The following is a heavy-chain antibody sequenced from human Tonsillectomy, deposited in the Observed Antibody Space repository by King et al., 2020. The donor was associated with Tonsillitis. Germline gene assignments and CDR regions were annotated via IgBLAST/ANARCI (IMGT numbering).Heavy chain of an antibody. CDR2: ISSSSSYI. CDR3: ARDPAYSYGDDAFDI. CDR1: GFTFSSYS. V-gene: IGHV3-21*01. Sequence: VQLVESGGGLVKPGGSLRLSCAASGFTFSSYSMNWVRQAPGKGLEWVSSISSSSSYIYYADSVKGRFTISRDNAKNSLYLQMNSLRDEDTAVYYCARDPAYSYGDDAFDIWGQGTMVTVSS. D-gene: IGHD5-18*01. J-gene: IGHJ3*02.